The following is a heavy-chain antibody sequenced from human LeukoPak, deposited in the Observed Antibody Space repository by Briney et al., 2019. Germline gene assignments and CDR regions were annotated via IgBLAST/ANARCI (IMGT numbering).Heavy chain of an antibody. CDR3: AKSRGQYGDYLFYYYGMDV. V-gene: IGHV3-23*01. Sequence: PGGSLRLSCAASGFTFSSCAMSWVRQAPGKGLELVSGISDSGVTTYHADSVKGRFTISRDNSKNTLYLQMNSLRAEDTALYYCAKSRGQYGDYLFYYYGMDVWGQGTTVTVSS. CDR1: GFTFSSCA. CDR2: ISDSGVTT. D-gene: IGHD4-17*01. J-gene: IGHJ6*02.